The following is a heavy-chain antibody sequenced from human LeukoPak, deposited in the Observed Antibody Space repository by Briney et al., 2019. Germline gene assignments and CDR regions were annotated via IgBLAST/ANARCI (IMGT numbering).Heavy chain of an antibody. Sequence: GASVKVSCKASGYTFTGYYMHWVRQAPGQGLEWMGWISAYNGDTNYAQKLQGRVTMTTDTSTSTAYMELRSLRSDDTAVYYCAVSLHCSSTSCYPWWFDPWGQGTLVTVSS. CDR1: GYTFTGYY. V-gene: IGHV1-18*04. J-gene: IGHJ5*02. CDR2: ISAYNGDT. CDR3: AVSLHCSSTSCYPWWFDP. D-gene: IGHD2-2*01.